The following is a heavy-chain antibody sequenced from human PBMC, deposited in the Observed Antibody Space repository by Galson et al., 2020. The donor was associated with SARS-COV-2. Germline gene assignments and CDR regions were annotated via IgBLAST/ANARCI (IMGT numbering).Heavy chain of an antibody. Sequence: ASVKVSCNASGYAISTYGISWVRRAPGQGLEWMGWISTYNGDTNYAQKFQGRVTMTTDTSTNSVYMELRNLRSDDTAIYYCARDGQIGYDYRAVGYWGQGTLVTVAS. CDR1: GYAISTYG. D-gene: IGHD5-12*01. CDR3: ARDGQIGYDYRAVGY. J-gene: IGHJ4*02. V-gene: IGHV1-18*01. CDR2: ISTYNGDT.